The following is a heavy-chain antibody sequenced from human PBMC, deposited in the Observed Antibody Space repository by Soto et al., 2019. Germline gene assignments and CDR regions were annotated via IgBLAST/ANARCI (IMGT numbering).Heavy chain of an antibody. D-gene: IGHD6-13*01. CDR1: GFTFSGYA. CDR3: ANPGIAAAALLLDY. V-gene: IGHV3-23*01. Sequence: GGSLRLSCAASGFTFSGYAMSWVRQAPGKGLEWVSVIHGGGNSAYYADSVKGRFTISRDNSKNTLYLQMNSLRAEDTAVYYCANPGIAAAALLLDYWGQGTLVTVSS. J-gene: IGHJ4*02. CDR2: IHGGGNSA.